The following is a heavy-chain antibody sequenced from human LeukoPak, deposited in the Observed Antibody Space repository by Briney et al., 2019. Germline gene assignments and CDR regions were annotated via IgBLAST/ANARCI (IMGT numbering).Heavy chain of an antibody. V-gene: IGHV3-64D*06. D-gene: IGHD3-22*01. CDR2: ISSNGGST. J-gene: IGHJ4*02. CDR3: VKGSYYYYDSSGAFDY. CDR1: GFTFSSYA. Sequence: GGSLRLSCSASGFTFSSYAMHWVRQAPGKGLECVSAISSNGGSTYYADSVKGRFTISRDNSKNTLYLQMSSLRAEDTAVYYCVKGSYYYYDSSGAFDYWGQGTLVTVSS.